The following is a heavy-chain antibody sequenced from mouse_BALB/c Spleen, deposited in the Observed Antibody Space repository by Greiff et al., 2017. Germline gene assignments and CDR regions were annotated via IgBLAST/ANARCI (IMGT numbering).Heavy chain of an antibody. D-gene: IGHD2-1*01. V-gene: IGHV14-3*02. J-gene: IGHJ4*01. CDR3: ARGNYGAMDY. CDR2: IDPANGNT. Sequence: EVKLQESGAELVKPGASVKLSCTASGFNIKDTYMHWVKQRPEQGLEWIGRIDPANGNTKYDPKFQGKATITADTSSNTAYLQLSSLTSEDTAVYYCARGNYGAMDYWGQGTSVTVSS. CDR1: GFNIKDTY.